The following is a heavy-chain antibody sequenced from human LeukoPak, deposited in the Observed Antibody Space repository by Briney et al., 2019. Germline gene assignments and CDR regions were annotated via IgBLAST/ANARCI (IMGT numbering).Heavy chain of an antibody. Sequence: PGGSLRLSCAASGFTFSSYGMHWVRQAPGKGLEWVAVISYDGSNKYYADSVKGRFTISRDNSKNTLYLQMNSLRAEDTAVYYCAKPPARYGSGSYADYWGQGTLVTVSS. D-gene: IGHD3-10*01. V-gene: IGHV3-30*18. CDR3: AKPPARYGSGSYADY. CDR1: GFTFSSYG. J-gene: IGHJ4*02. CDR2: ISYDGSNK.